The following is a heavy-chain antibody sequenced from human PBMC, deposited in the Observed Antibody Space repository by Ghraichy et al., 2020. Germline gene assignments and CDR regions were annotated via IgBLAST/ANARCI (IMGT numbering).Heavy chain of an antibody. CDR1: GGSITTTSNY. J-gene: IGHJ4*02. Sequence: SQTLSLTCTVSGGSITTTSNYWGWIRQTPGKGLEWIGSIFYTGVTYYNPSLSSRVSISVDTARNQFSLNLSSMTAADTAIYYCASEYCRGASCYRFFDYWGQGALVIVSS. D-gene: IGHD2-15*01. V-gene: IGHV4-39*01. CDR2: IFYTGVT. CDR3: ASEYCRGASCYRFFDY.